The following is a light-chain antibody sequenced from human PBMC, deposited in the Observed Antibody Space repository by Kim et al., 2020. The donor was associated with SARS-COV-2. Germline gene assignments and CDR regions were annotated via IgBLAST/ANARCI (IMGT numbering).Light chain of an antibody. CDR1: QDIANS. V-gene: IGKV1-27*01. CDR3: QKYNSAPWT. J-gene: IGKJ1*01. Sequence: ASIGDRVTITCRASQDIANSLAWYQQKPGKVPQVRIYAAATLQSGVPSRFSGSGSGTEFTLTIGSLQTEDVATYYCQKYNSAPWTFGPGTKVDIK. CDR2: AAA.